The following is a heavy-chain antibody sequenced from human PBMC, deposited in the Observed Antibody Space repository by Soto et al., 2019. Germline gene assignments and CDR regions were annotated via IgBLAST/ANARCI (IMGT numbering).Heavy chain of an antibody. D-gene: IGHD2-15*01. V-gene: IGHV3-15*01. CDR3: TTRDIEVVVAVDY. CDR2: IKSKTDGGTT. Sequence: EVQLVESGGGLVKPGGSLRLSCAASGFTFSNAWMSWVRQAPGKGLEWVGRIKSKTDGGTTDYAAPVKGRFTISRDDSKNTLYLQMNSLTTEDTAVYYCTTRDIEVVVAVDYWGQGTLVTVSS. J-gene: IGHJ4*02. CDR1: GFTFSNAW.